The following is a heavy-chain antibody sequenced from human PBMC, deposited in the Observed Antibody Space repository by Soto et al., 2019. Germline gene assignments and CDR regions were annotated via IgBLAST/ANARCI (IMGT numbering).Heavy chain of an antibody. J-gene: IGHJ4*02. CDR1: GYTFTSYG. CDR3: ARGVPIASGGSCYSDY. V-gene: IGHV1-18*01. Sequence: ASVNVSCKASGYTFTSYGISWVRQAPGQGLEWMGWISAYNGNTNYAQKLQGRVTMTTDTSTSTAYMELRSLRSDDTAVYYCARGVPIASGGSCYSDYWGQGTLVTVSS. CDR2: ISAYNGNT. D-gene: IGHD2-15*01.